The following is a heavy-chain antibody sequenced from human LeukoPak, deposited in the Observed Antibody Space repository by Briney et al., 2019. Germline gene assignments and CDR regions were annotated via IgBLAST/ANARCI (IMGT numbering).Heavy chain of an antibody. CDR2: IYPGESDT. CDR3: ASTRSSVGATGASFDY. J-gene: IGHJ4*02. D-gene: IGHD1-26*01. Sequence: GEPLKISFKGSGYSFTSYWIGWVRQMPGKGLEWMGIIYPGESDTRYSPSFQGQVTISADKSISTACLQWSSLKASDTAMYYCASTRSSVGATGASFDYWGQGTLVTVSS. V-gene: IGHV5-51*01. CDR1: GYSFTSYW.